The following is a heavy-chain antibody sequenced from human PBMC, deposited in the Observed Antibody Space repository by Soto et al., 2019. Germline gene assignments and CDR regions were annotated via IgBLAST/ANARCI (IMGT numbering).Heavy chain of an antibody. V-gene: IGHV3-66*01. CDR3: ARGVYSSWTTYFDY. CDR2: IYSGGST. Sequence: GGSLRLSCAASGFTVSSNYMSWVRQAPGKGLEWVSVIYSGGSTYYADSVKGRFTISRDNSKNTLYLQMNSLRAEDTAVYYCARGVYSSWTTYFDYWSQGTLVPVSS. CDR1: GFTVSSNY. J-gene: IGHJ4*02. D-gene: IGHD6-13*01.